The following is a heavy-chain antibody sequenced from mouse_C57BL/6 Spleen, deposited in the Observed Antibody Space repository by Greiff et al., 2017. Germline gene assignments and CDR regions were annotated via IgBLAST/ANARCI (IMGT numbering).Heavy chain of an antibody. V-gene: IGHV1-77*01. Sequence: QVQLQQSGAELVKPGASVKISCKASGYTFTDYYINWVKQRPGQGLEWIGKIGPGSGSTYYTEKFKGKATLTADKSSSTAYMQLSSLTSEDSAVYCCEGDYGSSQFAYWGQGTLVTVSA. D-gene: IGHD1-1*01. CDR2: IGPGSGST. J-gene: IGHJ3*01. CDR3: EGDYGSSQFAY. CDR1: GYTFTDYY.